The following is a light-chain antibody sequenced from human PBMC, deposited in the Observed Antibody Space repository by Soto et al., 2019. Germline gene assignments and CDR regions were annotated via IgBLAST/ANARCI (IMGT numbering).Light chain of an antibody. CDR3: QQYNLWPLT. V-gene: IGKV1-8*01. CDR2: AAS. CDR1: QGISSY. J-gene: IGKJ4*01. Sequence: AIRMTQSPSSLSASTGDRVTITCRASQGISSYLAWYQQKPGKAPKLLIYAASTLQSGVPSRFSGSGSGTDFTLTISCLQSEDFATYYCQQYNLWPLTFGGGTRVEIK.